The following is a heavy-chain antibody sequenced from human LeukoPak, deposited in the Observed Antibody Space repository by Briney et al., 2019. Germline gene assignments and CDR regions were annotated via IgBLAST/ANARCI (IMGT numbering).Heavy chain of an antibody. Sequence: ASVKVSCKASGYTFTSYGISWVRQAPGQGLERMGWISAYNGNTNYAQKLQGRVTMTRDTSTSTVYMELSSLRSEDTAVYYCASYVRPDDAFDIWGQGTMVTVSS. J-gene: IGHJ3*02. V-gene: IGHV1-18*01. CDR3: ASYVRPDDAFDI. D-gene: IGHD3-10*02. CDR1: GYTFTSYG. CDR2: ISAYNGNT.